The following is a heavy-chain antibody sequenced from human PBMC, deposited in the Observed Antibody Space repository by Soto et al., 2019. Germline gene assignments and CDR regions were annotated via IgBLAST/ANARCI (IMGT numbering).Heavy chain of an antibody. Sequence: GGSLRLSCAASGFTFSNAWMSWVRQAPGKGLEWVGRIKSKTDGGTTDYAAPVKGRFTISRDDSKNTLYLQMNSLKTEDTAVYYCTTELVQLWSSFDYWGQGTLVTVSS. V-gene: IGHV3-15*01. CDR2: IKSKTDGGTT. D-gene: IGHD5-18*01. CDR1: GFTFSNAW. J-gene: IGHJ4*02. CDR3: TTELVQLWSSFDY.